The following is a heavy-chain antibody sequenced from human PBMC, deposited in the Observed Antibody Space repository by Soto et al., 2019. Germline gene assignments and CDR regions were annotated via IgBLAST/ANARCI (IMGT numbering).Heavy chain of an antibody. CDR1: GGSFSGYY. D-gene: IGHD2-2*01. CDR3: AREGGDIVVVPAAVPGPDAFDI. J-gene: IGHJ3*02. Sequence: QVQLQQWGAGLLKPSETLSLTCAVYGGSFSGYYWSWIRQPPGKGLEWIGENNHSGSTNYNPSLRSRDTISVEPPKNQFTLELSYVTAADTAVYYCAREGGDIVVVPAAVPGPDAFDIWGQGTMVTVSS. CDR2: NNHSGST. V-gene: IGHV4-34*01.